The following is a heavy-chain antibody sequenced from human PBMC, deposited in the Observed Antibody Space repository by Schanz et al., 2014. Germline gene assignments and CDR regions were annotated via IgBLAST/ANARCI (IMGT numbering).Heavy chain of an antibody. CDR3: ARVGGTYYDFWSGVPPTVMHDGFDI. D-gene: IGHD3-3*01. V-gene: IGHV3-23*04. CDR2: ISSTGGST. J-gene: IGHJ3*02. Sequence: EVRLVESGGGLVQPGGSLRLSCAASGFTFYNYAMTWVRQAPGKGLEWVSAISSTGGSTYYADSVKGRFTISRDNAKNSMYLEMNSLRAEDTAVFYCARVGGTYYDFWSGVPPTVMHDGFDIWGQGTMVTVS. CDR1: GFTFYNYA.